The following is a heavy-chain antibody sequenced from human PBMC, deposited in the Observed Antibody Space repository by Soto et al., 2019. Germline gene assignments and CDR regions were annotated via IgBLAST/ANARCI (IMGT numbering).Heavy chain of an antibody. CDR1: GYTFTSYG. V-gene: IGHV1-18*01. J-gene: IGHJ5*02. Sequence: ASVKVSCKASGYTFTSYGISWVRQAPGQGLEWMGWISAYNGNANYAQKLQGRVTMTTDTSTTTAYMELRSLRSDDTAVYYCARVVPGAEAWFGPWGQGTLVTVSS. CDR2: ISAYNGNA. D-gene: IGHD2-2*01. CDR3: ARVVPGAEAWFGP.